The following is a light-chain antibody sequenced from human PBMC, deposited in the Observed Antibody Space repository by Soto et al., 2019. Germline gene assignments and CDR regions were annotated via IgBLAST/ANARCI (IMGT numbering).Light chain of an antibody. CDR2: KAS. Sequence: DIQMTQSPSTLSASVGDRVTITCRASQTINSYLAWYQQKPGKAPKLLISKASTLQTGVPSRFSASGSETEFTLTISSLQPDDFATYFCQQYDSYLWTFGQGTKVEIK. CDR3: QQYDSYLWT. J-gene: IGKJ1*01. V-gene: IGKV1-5*03. CDR1: QTINSY.